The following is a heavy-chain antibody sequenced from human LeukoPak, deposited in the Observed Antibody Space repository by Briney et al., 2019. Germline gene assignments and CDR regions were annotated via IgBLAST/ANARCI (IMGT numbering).Heavy chain of an antibody. V-gene: IGHV3-53*05. CDR3: ARDHRGVRDYFDY. CDR1: GFTVSSNY. CDR2: IYGGGST. J-gene: IGHJ4*02. D-gene: IGHD3-10*01. Sequence: GSLRLSCAASGFTVSSNYMSWVRQAPGKGLEWVSVIYGGGSTYYADSVKGRFTISRDNSKNTLYLQMNSLRAEDTAVYYCARDHRGVRDYFDYWGQGTLVTVSS.